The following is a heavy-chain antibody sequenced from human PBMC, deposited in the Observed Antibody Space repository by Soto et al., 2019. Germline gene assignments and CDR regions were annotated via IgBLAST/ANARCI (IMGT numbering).Heavy chain of an antibody. Sequence: ASVKVSCKASGYTFTGYYIHWVRQAPGQGLKWMGWINPNSGGTNYAQKFQGWVTMTRDTSISTAYMELSRLRSDDTAVYYCVRDGGMATVPTLDFDYWGQGTLVTVSS. D-gene: IGHD4-4*01. CDR2: INPNSGGT. V-gene: IGHV1-2*04. CDR1: GYTFTGYY. CDR3: VRDGGMATVPTLDFDY. J-gene: IGHJ4*02.